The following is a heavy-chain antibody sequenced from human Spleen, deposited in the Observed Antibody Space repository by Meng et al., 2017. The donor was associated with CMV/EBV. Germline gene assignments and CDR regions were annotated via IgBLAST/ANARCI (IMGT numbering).Heavy chain of an antibody. CDR1: GTFRSYA. CDR3: ASGGYYDILNGYYPIDY. J-gene: IGHJ4*02. D-gene: IGHD3-9*01. CDR2: IIFIFGIA. Sequence: GTFRSYAISWGRQAPGKGLEWMGGIIFIFGIATYAQKFQGRVTITTEESTSTVYMELISLRSEDTALYYCASGGYYDILNGYYPIDYWGQGTLVTVSS. V-gene: IGHV1-69*05.